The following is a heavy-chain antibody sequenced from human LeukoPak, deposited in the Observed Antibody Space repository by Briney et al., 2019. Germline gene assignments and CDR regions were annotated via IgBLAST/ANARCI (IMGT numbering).Heavy chain of an antibody. CDR2: ISYDGSNK. D-gene: IGHD6-19*01. J-gene: IGHJ4*02. Sequence: PGRSLRLSCAASGFTFSSYAMHWVRQAPGKGLEWVAAISYDGSNKYYADSVKGRFTISRDNSKNTLYLQMNSLRAEDTAVYYCAREVPSGWFRPFDYWGQGTLVTVSS. CDR1: GFTFSSYA. V-gene: IGHV3-30-3*01. CDR3: AREVPSGWFRPFDY.